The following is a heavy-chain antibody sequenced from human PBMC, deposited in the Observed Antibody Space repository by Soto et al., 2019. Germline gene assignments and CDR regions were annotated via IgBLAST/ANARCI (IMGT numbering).Heavy chain of an antibody. Sequence: QVQLQESGPGLVKPSETLSLTCTVSGGSISSYYWSWIRQPAGKGLEWIGRIYTSGSTNYNPSLKGRVTMSVDTSKNQFSLKLSSVTDADTAVYYCARGESAYYYDSSGYSEYFQHWGQGTLVTVSS. CDR2: IYTSGST. V-gene: IGHV4-4*07. J-gene: IGHJ1*01. CDR3: ARGESAYYYDSSGYSEYFQH. D-gene: IGHD3-22*01. CDR1: GGSISSYY.